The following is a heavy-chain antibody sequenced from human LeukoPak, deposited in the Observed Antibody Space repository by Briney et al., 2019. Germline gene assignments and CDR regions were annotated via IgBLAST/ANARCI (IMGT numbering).Heavy chain of an antibody. CDR1: GFTFSSYW. J-gene: IGHJ4*02. CDR2: IKQDGSEK. CDR3: ARDIYYGSWSYYWDY. D-gene: IGHD3-10*01. V-gene: IGHV3-7*01. Sequence: PGGSLRLSCAASGFTFSSYWMSWPGQAPGKGLEWVANIKQDGSEKYYEDPVKGRFTNSKDKANNPLYLQMNGLRAEDTAVYYGARDIYYGSWSYYWDYWGQGTLVTVSS.